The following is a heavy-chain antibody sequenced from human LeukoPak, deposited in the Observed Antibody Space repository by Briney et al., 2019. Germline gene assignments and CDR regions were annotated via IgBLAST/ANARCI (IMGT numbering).Heavy chain of an antibody. CDR2: IYYSGST. J-gene: IGHJ4*02. CDR1: GGSISSGGYY. V-gene: IGHV4-31*03. CDR3: AGQRIQPPFDY. Sequence: PSETLSLTCTVSGGSISSGGYYWSWIRQHPGKVLEWIGYIYYSGSTYYNPSLKSRVTISVDTSKNQFSLKLSSVTAADTAVYYCAGQRIQPPFDYWGQGTLVTVSS. D-gene: IGHD5-18*01.